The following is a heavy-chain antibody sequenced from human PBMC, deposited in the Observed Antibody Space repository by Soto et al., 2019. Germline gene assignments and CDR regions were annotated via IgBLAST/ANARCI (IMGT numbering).Heavy chain of an antibody. CDR1: GFTFSSYA. D-gene: IGHD6-25*01. J-gene: IGHJ6*03. CDR2: ISGSGGST. V-gene: IGHV3-23*01. Sequence: EVQLLESGGGLVQPGGSLRLSCAASGFTFSSYAMSWVRQAPGKGLEWVSAISGSGGSTYYADSVQGRFTISRDNSKNTLYLQRNSLRAEDTAVYYCAKDAPLAAAGMDYYYYMDVWGKGTTVTVSS. CDR3: AKDAPLAAAGMDYYYYMDV.